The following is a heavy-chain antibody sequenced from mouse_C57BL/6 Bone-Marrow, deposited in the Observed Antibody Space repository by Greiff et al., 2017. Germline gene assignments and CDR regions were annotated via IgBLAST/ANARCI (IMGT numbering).Heavy chain of an antibody. CDR3: AIGTRAMDY. CDR2: IDPSDSYT. D-gene: IGHD4-1*01. Sequence: QVQLQQPGAELVRPGTSVKLSCKASGYTFTSYWMHWVKQRPGQGLEWIGVIDPSDSYTNYNQKFKGKATLTVDTSSSTAYMQLSSLTSEDSAVYYCAIGTRAMDYWGQGTSVTVSS. J-gene: IGHJ4*01. CDR1: GYTFTSYW. V-gene: IGHV1-59*01.